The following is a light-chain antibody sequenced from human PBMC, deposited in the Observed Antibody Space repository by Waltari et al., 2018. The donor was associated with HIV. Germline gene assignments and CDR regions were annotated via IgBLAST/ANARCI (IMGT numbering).Light chain of an antibody. CDR1: RSNIGAGYF. Sequence: QSALTQPPSVSGAPGQRVTISCTGNRSNIGAGYFVHWYQHLPGTAPKPPVYSDVNRPSVVPDRFAGSKSGTSASLVITGLQAEDEADYYCQSYDSSLRASVFGGGTKLTVL. CDR3: QSYDSSLRASV. CDR2: SDV. V-gene: IGLV1-40*01. J-gene: IGLJ2*01.